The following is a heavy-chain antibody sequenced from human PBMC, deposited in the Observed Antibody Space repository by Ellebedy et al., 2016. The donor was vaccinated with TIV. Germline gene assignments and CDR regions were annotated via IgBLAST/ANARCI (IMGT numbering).Heavy chain of an antibody. CDR1: GGTFSSYA. J-gene: IGHJ6*03. Sequence: AASVKVSCKASGGTFSSYAISWVRQAPGQGLEWMGGIIPIFGIANYAQKFQGRVTITADKSTSTAYMEQGSLRSEETAVYYCARGYFGSGSYRDYYYYMDVWGKGTTVTVSS. CDR2: IIPIFGIA. D-gene: IGHD3-10*01. CDR3: ARGYFGSGSYRDYYYYMDV. V-gene: IGHV1-69*10.